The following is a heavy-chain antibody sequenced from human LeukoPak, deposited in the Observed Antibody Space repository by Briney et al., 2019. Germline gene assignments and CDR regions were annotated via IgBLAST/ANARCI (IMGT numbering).Heavy chain of an antibody. CDR1: GVSISSFF. Sequence: SSETLSLTCTVSGVSISSFFWSWIRQPPGKGLEWIGYISYSGSTSYNPSLRSRVTMSLDTSKNQFSLELSSVTATDTAVYFCATNRAGTYDRPFDIWGQGTMVTVSS. CDR2: ISYSGST. D-gene: IGHD1-26*01. CDR3: ATNRAGTYDRPFDI. V-gene: IGHV4-59*08. J-gene: IGHJ3*02.